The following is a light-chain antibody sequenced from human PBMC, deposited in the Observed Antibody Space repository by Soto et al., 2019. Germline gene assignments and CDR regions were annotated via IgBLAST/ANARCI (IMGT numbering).Light chain of an antibody. Sequence: DIQLTQSPSFLSASVGDRVTITCRASQGINAYLAWYQQKPGKAPKLLIYAASTLQSEVPSRFSGRASGTEFTLTISSLQPEDFATYYCQQFNTDPLTFGGGTKVEVK. CDR3: QQFNTDPLT. J-gene: IGKJ4*01. CDR1: QGINAY. V-gene: IGKV1-9*01. CDR2: AAS.